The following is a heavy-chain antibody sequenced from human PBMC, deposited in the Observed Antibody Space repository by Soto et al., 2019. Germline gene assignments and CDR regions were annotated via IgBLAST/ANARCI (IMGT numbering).Heavy chain of an antibody. V-gene: IGHV1-69*02. Sequence: SVKVSCKASGGTFSRYTFIWVRQAPGQGFEWMGRLIPILGIPSYTQKFQDRITMTRDTSTSTVYMELSSLRSEDTAVYYCARSTMTFYYFDFWSQGTLVTSPQ. CDR1: GGTFSRYT. D-gene: IGHD4-17*01. J-gene: IGHJ4*02. CDR3: ARSTMTFYYFDF. CDR2: LIPILGIP.